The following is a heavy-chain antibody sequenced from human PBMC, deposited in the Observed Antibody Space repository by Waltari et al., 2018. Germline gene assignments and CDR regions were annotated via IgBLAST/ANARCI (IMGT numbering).Heavy chain of an antibody. CDR2: VNPDSGGT. J-gene: IGHJ4*02. D-gene: IGHD6-19*01. CDR3: ARGGGVTVPGFDF. Sequence: QVQLVQSGAEVKTPGAPVKVSFQAFGYPFTAYYIHWVRQGPGQGLEWMGLVNPDSGGTNYAQNFQGRVTMTRGTSITTVYMELSSLKYEDTAIYYCARGGGVTVPGFDFWGQGNLVTVSS. V-gene: IGHV1-2*02. CDR1: GYPFTAYY.